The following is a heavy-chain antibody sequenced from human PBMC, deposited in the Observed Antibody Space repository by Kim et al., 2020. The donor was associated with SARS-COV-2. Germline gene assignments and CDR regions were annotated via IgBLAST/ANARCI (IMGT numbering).Heavy chain of an antibody. CDR2: IKQDGSEK. CDR3: ARDTLTYYYDSSGYYYEYYFDY. D-gene: IGHD3-22*01. CDR1: GFTFSSYW. J-gene: IGHJ4*02. Sequence: GGSLRLSCAASGFTFSSYWMSWVRQAPGKGLEWVANIKQDGSEKYYVDSVKGRYTISRDNAKNSLYLQMNSLRAEDTAVYYCARDTLTYYYDSSGYYYEYYFDYWGQGTLVTVSS. V-gene: IGHV3-7*01.